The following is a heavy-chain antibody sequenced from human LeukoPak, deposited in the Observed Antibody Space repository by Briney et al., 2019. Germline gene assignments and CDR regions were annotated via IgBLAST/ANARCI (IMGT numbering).Heavy chain of an antibody. Sequence: GGSLRLSCAASGFTFSSYEMNWVPQAPGKGLAWVSYISSSGSTIYYADSVKGRFTISRDNAKNSLYLQMNSLRAEDTAVYYCAELGITMIGGVWGKGTTVTISS. CDR1: GFTFSSYE. CDR3: AELGITMIGGV. J-gene: IGHJ6*04. D-gene: IGHD3-10*02. CDR2: ISSSGSTI. V-gene: IGHV3-48*03.